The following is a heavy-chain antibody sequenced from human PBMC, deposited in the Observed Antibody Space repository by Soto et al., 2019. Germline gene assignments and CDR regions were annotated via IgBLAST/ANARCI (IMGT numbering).Heavy chain of an antibody. D-gene: IGHD3-10*01. CDR3: ARARITMVREVIKYNMDV. J-gene: IGHJ6*02. Sequence: ETLSLTCTVSGGSISSYYWSWIRRPPGKGLEWIGYIYNSGSTHSNPSLQSRVTISVDTSKNQFSLKLSSVTAADTGIYYCARARITMVREVIKYNMDVWGQG. CDR2: IYNSGST. CDR1: GGSISSYY. V-gene: IGHV4-59*01.